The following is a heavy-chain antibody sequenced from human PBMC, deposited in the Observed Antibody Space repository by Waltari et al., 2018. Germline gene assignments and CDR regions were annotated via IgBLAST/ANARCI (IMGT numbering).Heavy chain of an antibody. CDR2: IYYSGST. D-gene: IGHD2-15*01. J-gene: IGHJ3*02. Sequence: QVQLQESGPGLVKPSATLSLPCTVSGGSISRHSCRWIRQPPGKGLEWIGYIYYSGSTNYNPSLKSRVTISVDTSKNQFSLKLSSVTAADTAVYYCARQDYGGSLDAFDIWGQGTMVTVSS. CDR3: ARQDYGGSLDAFDI. CDR1: GGSISRHS. V-gene: IGHV4-59*11.